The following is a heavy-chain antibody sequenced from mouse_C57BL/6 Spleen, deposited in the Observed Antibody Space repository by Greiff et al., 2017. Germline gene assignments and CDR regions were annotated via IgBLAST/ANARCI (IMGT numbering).Heavy chain of an antibody. CDR3: ARGAFDD. CDR1: GYTFTDYN. CDR2: INPNNGGS. V-gene: IGHV1-18*01. Sequence: EVQLQQSGPELVKPGASVKIPCKASGYTFTDYNMDWVQQSHGKSLEWIGDINPNNGGSIYDQKFEGKATLTVDECASRADMELRSLTSEDTAVYYWARGAFDDWGEGSTLTVA. J-gene: IGHJ2*01.